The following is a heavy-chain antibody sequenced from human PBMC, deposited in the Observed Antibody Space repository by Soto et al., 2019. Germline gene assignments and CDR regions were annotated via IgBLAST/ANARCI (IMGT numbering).Heavy chain of an antibody. CDR2: IYPSDSDT. J-gene: IGHJ4*02. CDR1: GYNFAGYW. CDR3: TRGGVSTRTFDY. Sequence: PRGSLKISCKGSGYNFAGYWIAWVRQMPGKGLELMGIIYPSDSDTRYRPSFQGQVTISADKSISSAYLQWSSLRASDTAMYYCTRGGVSTRTFDYWGQGTPVTVSS. D-gene: IGHD3-3*01. V-gene: IGHV5-51*01.